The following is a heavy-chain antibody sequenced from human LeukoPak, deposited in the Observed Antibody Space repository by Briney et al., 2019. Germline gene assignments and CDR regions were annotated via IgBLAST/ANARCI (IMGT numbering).Heavy chain of an antibody. CDR1: GGSISSYY. Sequence: PSETLSLTCTVSGGSISSYYWSWVRQPPGKGLEWIGYIYYSGSTTYYPSLMSRVAISVATSKTQSSLMLSSVTAADTAVYYCARGLTTVTTWGAFDIWGQGTMVTVSS. V-gene: IGHV4-59*01. CDR2: IYYSGST. D-gene: IGHD4-17*01. CDR3: ARGLTTVTTWGAFDI. J-gene: IGHJ3*02.